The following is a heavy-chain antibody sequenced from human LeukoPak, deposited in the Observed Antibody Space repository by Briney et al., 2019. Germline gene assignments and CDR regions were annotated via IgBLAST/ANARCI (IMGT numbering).Heavy chain of an antibody. Sequence: SQTLSLTCTVSGGSISSGSYYWSWIRQPAGKGLEWIGRIYTSGSTNYNPSLKSRVTISVDTSKSQFSLKLSSVTAADTAVYYCARGSHFTDYWGQGTLVTVSS. J-gene: IGHJ4*02. CDR2: IYTSGST. V-gene: IGHV4-61*02. D-gene: IGHD3-3*02. CDR3: ARGSHFTDY. CDR1: GGSISSGSYY.